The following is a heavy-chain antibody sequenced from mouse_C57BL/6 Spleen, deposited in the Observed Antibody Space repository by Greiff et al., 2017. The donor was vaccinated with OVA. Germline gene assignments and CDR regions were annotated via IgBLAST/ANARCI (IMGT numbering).Heavy chain of an antibody. D-gene: IGHD5-1*01. CDR3: APGDLPY. V-gene: IGHV1-26*01. Sequence: EVQLQQSGPELVKPGASVKISCKASGYTFTDYYMNWVKQSHGKSLEWIGDINPNNGGTSYNQKFKGKATLTVDKSSSTAYMELRSLTSEDSAVYYCAPGDLPYWGQGTLVTVSA. CDR2: INPNNGGT. J-gene: IGHJ3*01. CDR1: GYTFTDYY.